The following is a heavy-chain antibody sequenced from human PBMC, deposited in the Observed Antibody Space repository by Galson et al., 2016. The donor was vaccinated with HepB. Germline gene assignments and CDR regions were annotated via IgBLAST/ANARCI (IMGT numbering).Heavy chain of an antibody. J-gene: IGHJ5*02. CDR1: GYTISDYG. Sequence: SCKASGYTISDYGISWVRQTPGQGLEWMGWISTKNGNPIYARKFQGRITMTTDTPRTTAYMELRSLKSDDTAVYYCARESVGYYGSGSYCDHWGQGTLVTVSS. CDR3: ARESVGYYGSGSYCDH. D-gene: IGHD3-10*01. CDR2: ISTKNGNP. V-gene: IGHV1-18*01.